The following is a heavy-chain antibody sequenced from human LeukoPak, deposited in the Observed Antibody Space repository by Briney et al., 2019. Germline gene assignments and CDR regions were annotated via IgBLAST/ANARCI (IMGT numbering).Heavy chain of an antibody. V-gene: IGHV3-53*01. CDR1: GFTVSSSY. J-gene: IGHJ4*02. D-gene: IGHD3-9*01. CDR3: ARGDRTGYFFDN. CDR2: IYSGGST. Sequence: GGSLRLSCAASGFTVSSSYMSWVRQAPGKGLEWVSVIYSGGSTYYADSVKGRFTISRDNAKNTLYLEKNSLRAEDTAVYFCARGDRTGYFFDNWGQGTLVTVSS.